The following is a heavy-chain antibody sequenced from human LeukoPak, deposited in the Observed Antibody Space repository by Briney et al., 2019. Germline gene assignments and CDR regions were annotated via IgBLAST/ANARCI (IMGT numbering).Heavy chain of an antibody. D-gene: IGHD3-10*01. J-gene: IGHJ4*02. CDR3: AKGLWFGELFPFDY. CDR2: IRYDGSNK. CDR1: GFTISSYG. Sequence: PGGSLRLSCAASGFTISSYGMHWVRQAPGKGLEWVAFIRYDGSNKYYADSVKGRFTISRDNSKNTLYLQMNSLRAEDTAVYYCAKGLWFGELFPFDYWGQGTLVTVSS. V-gene: IGHV3-30*02.